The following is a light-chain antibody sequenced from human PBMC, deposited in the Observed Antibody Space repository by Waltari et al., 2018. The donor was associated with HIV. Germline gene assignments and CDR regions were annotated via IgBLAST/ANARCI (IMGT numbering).Light chain of an antibody. CDR3: CSYAGSSIMV. V-gene: IGLV2-23*01. Sequence: QSPLTRPASVSGSPGKSIPIPSMGTGRDVGGYSLASWYQQHPGKAPKLMIYEGSKRPSGVSNRFSGSKSGNTASLTISGLQAEDEADYNCCSYAGSSIMVFGGGTKLTVL. CDR2: EGS. CDR1: GRDVGGYSL. J-gene: IGLJ2*01.